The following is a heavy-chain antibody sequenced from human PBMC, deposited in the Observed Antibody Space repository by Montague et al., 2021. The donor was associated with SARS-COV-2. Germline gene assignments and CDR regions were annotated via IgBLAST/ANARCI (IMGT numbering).Heavy chain of an antibody. D-gene: IGHD2-21*02. J-gene: IGHJ4*02. CDR2: NYLYGST. V-gene: IGHV4-38-2*02. Sequence: SETLSLTCSVSGCFIGSGYYWGWSRQPPGKGLEWIGSNYLYGSTYYNPSLNSRVTISLDTSNNQFSLRLTSVTTSDTAVYYCARGRVTRAGFDYWGQGIRVIVSS. CDR1: GCFIGSGYY. CDR3: ARGRVTRAGFDY.